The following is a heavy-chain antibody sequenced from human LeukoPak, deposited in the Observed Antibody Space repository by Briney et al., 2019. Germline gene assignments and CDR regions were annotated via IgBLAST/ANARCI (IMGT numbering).Heavy chain of an antibody. CDR2: IRSKANRYAT. V-gene: IGHV3-73*01. J-gene: IGHJ4*02. Sequence: GGSLRLSCAASGFTFSGSAMHWVRQASGKGLEWVGHIRSKANRYATAYAASAKGRFTISRDDSKNTAYLQMNSLKTEDTAVYYCTRQETPFDDWGQGTLVTVSS. CDR1: GFTFSGSA. CDR3: TRQETPFDD.